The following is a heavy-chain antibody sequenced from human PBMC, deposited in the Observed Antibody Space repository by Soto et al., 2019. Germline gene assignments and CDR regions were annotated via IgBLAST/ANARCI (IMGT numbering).Heavy chain of an antibody. CDR2: IIPIFGTA. CDR1: GGTFSSYA. Sequence: QVQLVQSGAEVKKPGSSVKVSCKASGGTFSSYAFSWVRQAPGQGLEWMGGIIPIFGTANYAQKFQGRVTSTADESTCTAYMELSSLRSEDTAVYYCARVRVRFLAWLGSEGWGQGTLVTVSS. J-gene: IGHJ4*02. CDR3: ARVRVRFLAWLGSEG. D-gene: IGHD3-3*01. V-gene: IGHV1-69*12.